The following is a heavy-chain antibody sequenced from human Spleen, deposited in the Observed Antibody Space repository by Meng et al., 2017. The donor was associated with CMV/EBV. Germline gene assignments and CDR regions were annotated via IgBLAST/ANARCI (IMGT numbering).Heavy chain of an antibody. V-gene: IGHV3-53*01. Sequence: GESLKISCAASGFTVSSNYMSWVRQAPGKGLEWVSVFYSGGSTYYADSVKGRFTISRDNSKNTLYLQMNSLRAEDTAVYYCARVSRFDYAFDIWGQGTMVTVSS. CDR1: GFTVSSNY. CDR2: FYSGGST. CDR3: ARVSRFDYAFDI. J-gene: IGHJ3*02. D-gene: IGHD3-3*01.